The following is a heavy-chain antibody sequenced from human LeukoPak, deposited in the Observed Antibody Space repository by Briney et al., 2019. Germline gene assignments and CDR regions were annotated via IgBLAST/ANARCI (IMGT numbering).Heavy chain of an antibody. D-gene: IGHD6-13*01. V-gene: IGHV1-18*01. CDR3: ATDSTGSSWYRDWFDP. CDR1: GYTFPNYG. CDR2: ISTYNGDT. Sequence: VASVKVSCKASGYTFPNYGISWVRQAPGQGLEWMGWISTYNGDTNYAQKLQGRVTMTEDTSTDTAYMELSSLRSEDTAVYYCATDSTGSSWYRDWFDPWGQGTLVTVSS. J-gene: IGHJ5*02.